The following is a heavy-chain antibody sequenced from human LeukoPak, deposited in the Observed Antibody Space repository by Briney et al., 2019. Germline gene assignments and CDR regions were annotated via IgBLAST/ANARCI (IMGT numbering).Heavy chain of an antibody. J-gene: IGHJ4*02. CDR2: IWYDGSNK. Sequence: GGSLRLSCAASGFTFSSYGMHWVRQAPGKGLEWVAVIWYDGSNKYYADSVKGRFTISRDNSKNMLYLRMNSLRAEDTAVYYCARDIGYYYDSSGPADYWGQGTLVTVSS. CDR1: GFTFSSYG. CDR3: ARDIGYYYDSSGPADY. D-gene: IGHD3-22*01. V-gene: IGHV3-33*01.